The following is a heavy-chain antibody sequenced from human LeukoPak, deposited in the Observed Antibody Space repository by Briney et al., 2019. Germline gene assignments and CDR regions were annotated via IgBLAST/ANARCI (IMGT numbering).Heavy chain of an antibody. D-gene: IGHD3-22*01. CDR1: GYSISSGYY. CDR3: ARYLYYDSSGPIIGDAFDI. Sequence: SETLSLTCAVSGYSISSGYYWGWIRQPPGKGLEWIGSIYHSGSTYYNPSLKSRVTISVDTSKNQFSLKLSSVTAADTAVYHCARYLYYDSSGPIIGDAFDIWGQGTMVTVSS. J-gene: IGHJ3*02. V-gene: IGHV4-38-2*01. CDR2: IYHSGST.